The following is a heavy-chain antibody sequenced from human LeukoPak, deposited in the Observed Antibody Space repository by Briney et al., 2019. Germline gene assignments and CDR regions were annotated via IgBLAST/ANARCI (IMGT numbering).Heavy chain of an antibody. CDR3: ANGYCSSTSCHNWFDP. V-gene: IGHV1-69*01. J-gene: IGHJ5*02. CDR2: IIPIFGTA. CDR1: GGTFSSYA. D-gene: IGHD2-2*03. Sequence: SVKVSCKASGGTFSSYAISWVRQAPGQGLEWMGGIIPIFGTANYAQKFQGRVTITADESTSTAYMELSSLRSEDTAVYYCANGYCSSTSCHNWFDPWGQGTLVTVSS.